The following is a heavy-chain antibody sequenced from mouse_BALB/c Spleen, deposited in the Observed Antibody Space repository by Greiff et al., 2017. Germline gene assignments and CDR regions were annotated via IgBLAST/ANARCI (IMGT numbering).Heavy chain of an antibody. D-gene: IGHD2-14*01. Sequence: VKLMESGPGLVAPSQSLSITCTVSGFSLTSYGVHWVRQPPGKGLEWLGVIWAGGSTNYNSALMSRLSISKDNSKSQVFLKMNSLQTDDTAMYYCARDSAYYYRYDRGYFDYWGQGTTLTVSS. CDR1: GFSLTSYG. V-gene: IGHV2-9*02. CDR3: ARDSAYYYRYDRGYFDY. CDR2: IWAGGST. J-gene: IGHJ2*01.